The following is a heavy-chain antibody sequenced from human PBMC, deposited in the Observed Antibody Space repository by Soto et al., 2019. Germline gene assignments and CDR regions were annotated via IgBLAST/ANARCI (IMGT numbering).Heavy chain of an antibody. J-gene: IGHJ6*03. D-gene: IGHD1-1*01. CDR3: ARGQRRDYSYYYYMDV. V-gene: IGHV4-59*01. CDR1: GGSISSYY. CDR2: IYYSGST. Sequence: QVQLQESGPGLVKPSETLSLTCTVSGGSISSYYWSWIRQPPGKGLEWIGYIYYSGSTNYNPSLKSRVTLSVDTSKNQFSLKLSSVTAADTAVYYCARGQRRDYSYYYYMDVWGKGTTVTVSS.